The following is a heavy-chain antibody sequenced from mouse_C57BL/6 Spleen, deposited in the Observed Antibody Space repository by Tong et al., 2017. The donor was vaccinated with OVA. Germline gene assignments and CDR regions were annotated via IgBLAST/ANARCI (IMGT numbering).Heavy chain of an antibody. CDR1: GYAFSSSW. D-gene: IGHD2-4*01. CDR2: IYPGDGDT. V-gene: IGHV1-80*01. Sequence: VQLQESGPELVKPGASVKISCKASGYAFSSSWMNWVKQRPGKGLEWIGQIYPGDGDTNYNGKFKGKATLTADKSSSTAYMQLNSLTSEDSAVYYCARGDYHYAMDYWGQGTSVTVSS. J-gene: IGHJ4*01. CDR3: ARGDYHYAMDY.